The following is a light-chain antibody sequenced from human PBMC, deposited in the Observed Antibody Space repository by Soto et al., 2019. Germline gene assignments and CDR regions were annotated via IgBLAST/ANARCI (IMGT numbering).Light chain of an antibody. J-gene: IGKJ2*01. CDR2: KTS. Sequence: DIQMTQSPSTLSASVGDRVTITCRASQNINSWLAWYQQKPGKAPNLLIYKTSTTASGVPSRFSGSGSGTECTLPISRLQPDDFATYCRQQYNDWYTFGQGTKLELK. CDR1: QNINSW. V-gene: IGKV1-5*03. CDR3: QQYNDWYT.